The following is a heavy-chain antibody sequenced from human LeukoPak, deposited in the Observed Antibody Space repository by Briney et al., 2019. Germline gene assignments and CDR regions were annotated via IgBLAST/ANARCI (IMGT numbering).Heavy chain of an antibody. CDR1: GGSISSGSYY. CDR2: IYTSGST. CDR3: ARDRVGYWYFDL. D-gene: IGHD1-26*01. Sequence: TLSLTCTVSGGSISSGSYYWSWIRQPAGKGLEWIGRIYTSGSTNYNPSLKSRVTISVDTSKNQFSLKLSSVTAADRAVYYCARDRVGYWYFDLWSRATLVTVSS. V-gene: IGHV4-61*02. J-gene: IGHJ2*01.